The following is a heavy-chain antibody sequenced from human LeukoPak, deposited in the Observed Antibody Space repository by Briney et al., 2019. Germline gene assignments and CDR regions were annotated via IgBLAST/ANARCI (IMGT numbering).Heavy chain of an antibody. V-gene: IGHV1-69*01. CDR2: IIPIFGTA. D-gene: IGHD1-7*01. CDR3: ARAPYMAPELYYYGMDV. Sequence: SVKVSCKASGGTFSSYAISWVRQAPGQGLEWMGGIIPIFGTANYAQKFQGRVTITADESTGTAYMELSSLRSEDTAVYYCARAPYMAPELYYYGMDVWGQGTTVTVSS. CDR1: GGTFSSYA. J-gene: IGHJ6*02.